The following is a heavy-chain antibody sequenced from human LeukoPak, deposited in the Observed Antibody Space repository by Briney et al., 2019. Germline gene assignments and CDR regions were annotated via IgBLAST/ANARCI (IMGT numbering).Heavy chain of an antibody. V-gene: IGHV3-21*01. CDR2: ISSSSSYI. Sequence: GGSLRLSCSASGFTFSTYWMSWVRQAPGKGLEWVSSISSSSSYIYYADSVKGRFTISRDNAKNSLYLQMNSLRAEDTAVYYCAREDSGYYDSSGYLDYWGQGTLVTVSS. CDR3: AREDSGYYDSSGYLDY. CDR1: GFTFSTYW. J-gene: IGHJ4*02. D-gene: IGHD3-22*01.